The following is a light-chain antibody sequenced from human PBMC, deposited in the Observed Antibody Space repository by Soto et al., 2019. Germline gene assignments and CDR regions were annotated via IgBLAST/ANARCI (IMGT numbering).Light chain of an antibody. CDR1: QSISSSY. CDR3: QQFSSSPLT. J-gene: IGKJ4*01. V-gene: IGKV3-20*01. Sequence: VLTQSPGTLSLSPGERATLSCRASQSISSSYLAWYQQKPGQPPRLLLYRTFSRATGIPDRFSGSGSGTDFTLTISRLEPEDFAVYFCQQFSSSPLTFGGGTKVEI. CDR2: RTF.